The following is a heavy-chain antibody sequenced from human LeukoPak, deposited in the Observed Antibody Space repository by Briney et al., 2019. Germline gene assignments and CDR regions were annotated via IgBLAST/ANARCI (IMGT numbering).Heavy chain of an antibody. V-gene: IGHV3-7*04. CDR3: AREGQRRTGLDY. CDR1: GFTFSTYW. Sequence: GGSLRLSCAPSGFTFSTYWMSWVRQAPGKGLEWVANIKQDGNEKYYVDSVKGRFTISRDNAKSSLYLQMNSLRAEDTAVYYCAREGQRRTGLDYWGQGTLVTVSS. J-gene: IGHJ4*02. CDR2: IKQDGNEK.